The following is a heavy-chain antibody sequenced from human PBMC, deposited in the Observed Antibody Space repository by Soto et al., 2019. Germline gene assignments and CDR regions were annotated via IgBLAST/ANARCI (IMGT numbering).Heavy chain of an antibody. CDR2: ISYDGSNK. J-gene: IGHJ6*02. CDR3: AKADRYCSSTSCLTPYYYYGMDV. Sequence: SGGSLRLSCAASGFTFSSYGMHWVRQAPGKGLEWVAVISYDGSNKYYADSVKGRFTISRDNSKNTLYLQMNSLRAEDTAVYYCAKADRYCSSTSCLTPYYYYGMDVWGQGTTVTVSS. CDR1: GFTFSSYG. D-gene: IGHD2-2*01. V-gene: IGHV3-30*18.